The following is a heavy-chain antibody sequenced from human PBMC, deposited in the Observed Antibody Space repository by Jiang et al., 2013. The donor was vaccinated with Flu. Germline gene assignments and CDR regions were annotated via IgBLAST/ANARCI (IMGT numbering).Heavy chain of an antibody. Sequence: GSGLVKPSQTLSLTCTVSGGSITSGGYYWSWIRHHPGKGLEWIGYIYYSGSTYSNPSPKRRPSISLDTSKNQFPLKLSSVTAADTAVYYCARGGTNYYDSSGYQYYFDYWGQGTLVTVSS. CDR2: IYYSGST. J-gene: IGHJ4*02. D-gene: IGHD3-22*01. CDR1: GGSITSGGYY. CDR3: ARGGTNYYDSSGYQYYFDY. V-gene: IGHV4-31*03.